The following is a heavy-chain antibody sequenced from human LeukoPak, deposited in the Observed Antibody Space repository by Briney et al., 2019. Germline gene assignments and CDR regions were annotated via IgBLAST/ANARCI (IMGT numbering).Heavy chain of an antibody. CDR1: GFTFSSYE. CDR2: IWYNGKNK. D-gene: IGHD6-19*01. V-gene: IGHV3-33*08. Sequence: GGSLRLSCAASGFTFSSYEMNWVRQAPGKGLEWVAMIWYNGKNKHYADSVKGRFTISRDNSKNTLDLQMNSLRADDTAVYYCVRDPSNSGWAFDYWGQGTLVTVSS. CDR3: VRDPSNSGWAFDY. J-gene: IGHJ4*02.